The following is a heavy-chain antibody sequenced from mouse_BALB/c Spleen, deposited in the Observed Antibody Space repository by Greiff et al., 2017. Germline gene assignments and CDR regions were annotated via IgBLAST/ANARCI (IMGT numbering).Heavy chain of an antibody. CDR3: ARIQSGDAMDY. Sequence: VQLVESGPELVKPGASVKISCKASGYSFTSYYIHWVKQRPGQGLEWIGWIFPGSGNTKYNEKFKGKATLTADTSSSTAYMQLSSLTSEDSAVYFCARIQSGDAMDYWGQGTSVTVSS. V-gene: IGHV1-66*01. CDR2: IFPGSGNT. J-gene: IGHJ4*01. CDR1: GYSFTSYY.